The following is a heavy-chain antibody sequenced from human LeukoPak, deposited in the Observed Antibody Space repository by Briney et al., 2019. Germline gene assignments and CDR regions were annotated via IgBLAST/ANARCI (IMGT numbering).Heavy chain of an antibody. J-gene: IGHJ4*02. D-gene: IGHD3-9*01. Sequence: GGSLRLSCAASGFTFSSYAMTWVRRAPGKGLEWVSSISGSGGATFYADSVKGRFTISRDNSKNTLYLQMSSLRAEDTAVYYCARDYRRYDILTGGLDYWGQGTLVTVSS. CDR2: ISGSGGAT. V-gene: IGHV3-23*01. CDR1: GFTFSSYA. CDR3: ARDYRRYDILTGGLDY.